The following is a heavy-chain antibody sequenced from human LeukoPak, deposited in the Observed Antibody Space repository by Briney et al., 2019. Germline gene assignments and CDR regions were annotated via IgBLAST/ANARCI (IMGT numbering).Heavy chain of an antibody. Sequence: SVKVSCKASGGTFSSYAISWVRQAPGQGLEWMGGILPVSRVGNYAQKFQGRLTITADESTNTTYMEVTSLTSDDTAVYYCARGYGDYVGYFDYWGQGTLVTVSS. J-gene: IGHJ4*02. CDR1: GGTFSSYA. CDR2: ILPVSRVG. CDR3: ARGYGDYVGYFDY. V-gene: IGHV1-69*13. D-gene: IGHD4-17*01.